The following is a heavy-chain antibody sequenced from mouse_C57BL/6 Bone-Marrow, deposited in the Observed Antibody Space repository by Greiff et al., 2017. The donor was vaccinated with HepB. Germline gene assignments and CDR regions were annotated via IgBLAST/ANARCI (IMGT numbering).Heavy chain of an antibody. CDR1: GYSITSDY. CDR2: ISYSGST. CDR3: AHGSSSYYYAMDY. J-gene: IGHJ4*01. Sequence: EVNVVESGPGLAKPSQTLSLTCSVTGYSITSDYWNWIRKFPGNKLEYMGYISYSGSTYYNPSLKSRISITRDTSKNQYYLQLNSVTTEDTATYYCAHGSSSYYYAMDYWGQGTSVTVSS. V-gene: IGHV3-8*01. D-gene: IGHD1-1*01.